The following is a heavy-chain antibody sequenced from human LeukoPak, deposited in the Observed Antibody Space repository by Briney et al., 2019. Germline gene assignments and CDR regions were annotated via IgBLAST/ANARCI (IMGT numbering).Heavy chain of an antibody. CDR2: IVYDGSNK. CDR3: AKEKAIATINYGLDV. V-gene: IGHV3-30*18. CDR1: GFIFDTYG. Sequence: GGSLRLSCAASGFIFDTYGMLWVRQAPGKGLEWVAVIVYDGSNKVYADSVKGRFTISRDNSKNTLYLQMNSLRGEDTAVYYCAKEKAIATINYGLDVWGQGTTVTVSS. J-gene: IGHJ6*02. D-gene: IGHD1-1*01.